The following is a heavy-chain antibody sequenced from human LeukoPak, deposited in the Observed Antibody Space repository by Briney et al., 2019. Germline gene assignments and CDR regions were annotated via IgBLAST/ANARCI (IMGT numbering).Heavy chain of an antibody. J-gene: IGHJ2*01. CDR2: ISYNSDTI. CDR1: GFTFDDYA. Sequence: GGSLRLSCAASGFTFDDYAMHWVRQAPGKGLEGVSGISYNSDTIAYADSVKGRFTIYRDNAKNSLYLKMNSLRAEDTALYYCAKDYCGGDCYSGWYFDLWGRGTLVTVSS. D-gene: IGHD2-21*02. V-gene: IGHV3-9*01. CDR3: AKDYCGGDCYSGWYFDL.